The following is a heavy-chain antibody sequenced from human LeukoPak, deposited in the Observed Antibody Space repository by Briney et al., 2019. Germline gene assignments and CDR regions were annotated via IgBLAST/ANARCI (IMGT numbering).Heavy chain of an antibody. CDR3: ARGSTAGGFDY. J-gene: IGHJ4*02. CDR1: GGSFSGYY. V-gene: IGHV4-34*01. CDR2: INHSGST. Sequence: SETLSLTCAVYGGSFSGYYRSWIRQPPGKGLEWIGEINHSGSTNYNPSLKSRVTISVDTSKNQFSLKLRSVTAADTAVYCCARGSTAGGFDYWGQGTLVTVSS. D-gene: IGHD1-26*01.